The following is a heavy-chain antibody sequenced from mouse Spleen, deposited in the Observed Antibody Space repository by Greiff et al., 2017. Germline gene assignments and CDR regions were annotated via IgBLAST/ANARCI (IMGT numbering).Heavy chain of an antibody. Sequence: VQLQQSGPELVKPGASVKISCKASGYSFTGYYMNWVKQSPEKSLEWIGEINPSTGGTTYNQKFKAKATLTVDKSSSTAYMQLKSLTSEDSAVYYCAREELRSFDVWGAGTTVTVSS. J-gene: IGHJ1*01. V-gene: IGHV1-42*01. D-gene: IGHD2-4*01. CDR3: AREELRSFDV. CDR1: GYSFTGYY. CDR2: INPSTGGT.